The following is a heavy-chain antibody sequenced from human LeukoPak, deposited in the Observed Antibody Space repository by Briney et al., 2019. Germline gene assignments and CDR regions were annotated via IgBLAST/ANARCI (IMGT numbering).Heavy chain of an antibody. CDR1: GGTFSSYA. J-gene: IGHJ4*02. D-gene: IGHD3-9*01. CDR2: IISILGIA. V-gene: IGHV1-69*04. Sequence: GASVKVSCTASGGTFSSYAISWVRQAPGQGLEWMGRIISILGIANYAQKFQGRVTITADKSTSTAYMELSSLRSEDTAVYYCARDRYFDWYSLDYWGQGTLVTVSS. CDR3: ARDRYFDWYSLDY.